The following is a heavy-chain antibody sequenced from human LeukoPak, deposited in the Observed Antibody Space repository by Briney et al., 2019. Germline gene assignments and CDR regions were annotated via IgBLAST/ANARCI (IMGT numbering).Heavy chain of an antibody. V-gene: IGHV3-48*01. Sequence: PGGSLRLSCAASGFTFSRNSMNWVRQAPGKGLEWISYISYSESSIYYADSVKGRFTISRDNAKNSLYLQMNSLRAEDTAVYYCASTATGSGSYLSWGQGTLVTVSS. J-gene: IGHJ4*02. CDR1: GFTFSRNS. CDR2: ISYSESSI. CDR3: ASTATGSGSYLS. D-gene: IGHD3-10*01.